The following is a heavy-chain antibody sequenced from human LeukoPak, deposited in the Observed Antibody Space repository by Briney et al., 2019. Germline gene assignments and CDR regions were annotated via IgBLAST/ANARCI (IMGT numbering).Heavy chain of an antibody. CDR2: ISSSSSYI. V-gene: IGHV3-21*01. J-gene: IGHJ4*02. CDR3: ARARLAYCGGDCNNAFDY. CDR1: GFTFSSYS. D-gene: IGHD2-21*02. Sequence: GGSLRLSCEASGFTFSSYSMNWVRQAPGKGLEWVSSISSSSSYIYYADSVKGRFTISRDNAKNSLYLQMNSLRAEDTAVYYCARARLAYCGGDCNNAFDYWGQGTLVTVSS.